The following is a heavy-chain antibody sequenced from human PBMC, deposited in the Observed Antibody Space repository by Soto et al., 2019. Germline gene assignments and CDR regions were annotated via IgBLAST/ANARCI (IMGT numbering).Heavy chain of an antibody. V-gene: IGHV4-59*08. CDR1: CGSISNFY. CDR3: ARHYSSNWAGGFDI. J-gene: IGHJ3*02. CDR2: IQYSGST. D-gene: IGHD6-13*01. Sequence: SVTLCLTCSVVCGSISNFYCSWIRQPPGRGLEWIGYIQYSGSTNYNPSLKSRVTIAVDTSKNRFSLRLSSVAAADTAVYYCARHYSSNWAGGFDIWGQGTMVTVSS.